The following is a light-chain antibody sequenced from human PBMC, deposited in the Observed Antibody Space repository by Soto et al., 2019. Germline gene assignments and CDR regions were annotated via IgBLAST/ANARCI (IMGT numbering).Light chain of an antibody. J-gene: IGLJ2*01. CDR3: SSYAGYSTLV. V-gene: IGLV2-23*01. CDR1: SSDVGSYNL. CDR2: EGT. Sequence: QSVLTQAASVSGSPGQSITISCTGTSSDVGSYNLVSWYQQHPDKAPKLMIYEGTKRPSGVSNRFSGSKSGNTASLTISALQAEDEADYYCSSYAGYSTLVFGGGTKLTVL.